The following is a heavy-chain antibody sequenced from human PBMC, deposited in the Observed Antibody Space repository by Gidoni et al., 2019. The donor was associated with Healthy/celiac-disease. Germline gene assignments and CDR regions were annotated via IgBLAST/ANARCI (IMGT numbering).Heavy chain of an antibody. CDR3: AKDRSIVVVTANPTFDY. V-gene: IGHV3-23*01. D-gene: IGHD2-21*02. Sequence: EVQLLESGGGLVQPGGSLRLSCAASGFTFSSSALSWVRQAPGKGLEWVSAISGSGGSTYYADSVKGRFTISRDNSKNTLYLQMNSLRAEDTAVYYCAKDRSIVVVTANPTFDYWGQGTLVTVSS. CDR2: ISGSGGST. CDR1: GFTFSSSA. J-gene: IGHJ4*02.